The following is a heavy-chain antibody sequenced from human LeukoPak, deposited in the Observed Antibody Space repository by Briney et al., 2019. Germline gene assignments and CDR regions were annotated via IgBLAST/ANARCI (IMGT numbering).Heavy chain of an antibody. V-gene: IGHV4-59*01. CDR3: ATIKHDYGDSGGRYFDY. D-gene: IGHD4-17*01. J-gene: IGHJ4*02. CDR1: GGSISSYY. CDR2: IYYSGST. Sequence: SETLSLTCTVSGGSISSYYWSWIRQPPGKGLEWIGYIYYSGSTNYNPSLKSRVTISVDTSKNQFSLKLSSVTAADTAVYYCATIKHDYGDSGGRYFDYWGQGTLVTVSS.